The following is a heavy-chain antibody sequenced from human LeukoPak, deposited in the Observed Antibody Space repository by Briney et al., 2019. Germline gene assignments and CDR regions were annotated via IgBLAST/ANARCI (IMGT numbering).Heavy chain of an antibody. D-gene: IGHD3-10*01. Sequence: SETLSLTCSVSGGSISSYYWSWIRQPAGKGLEWIGRIYSSGSTNYNPSLKSRVTMSLDTSKSQFSLKLNSVTAADTAVYYCARAEVYYYGSGSYGPRNFDYWGQGILVTVSS. V-gene: IGHV4-4*07. J-gene: IGHJ4*02. CDR2: IYSSGST. CDR3: ARAEVYYYGSGSYGPRNFDY. CDR1: GGSISSYY.